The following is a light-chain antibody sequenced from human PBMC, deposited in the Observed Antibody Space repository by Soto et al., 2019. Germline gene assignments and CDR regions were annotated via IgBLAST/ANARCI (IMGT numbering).Light chain of an antibody. Sequence: AIQMTQSPSSLSASVGDRVTITCRASKGIRTDLGWYQQKPGKAPKLLFYAASSLQSGVPSRFSGSGSGTDFTLTISSLQPEDFATYYCRQDYNYPLTFGQGTKVEIK. CDR1: KGIRTD. V-gene: IGKV1-6*01. CDR3: RQDYNYPLT. CDR2: AAS. J-gene: IGKJ1*01.